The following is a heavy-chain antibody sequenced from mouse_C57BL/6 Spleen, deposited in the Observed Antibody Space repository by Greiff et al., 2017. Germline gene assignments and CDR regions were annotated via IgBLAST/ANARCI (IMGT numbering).Heavy chain of an antibody. V-gene: IGHV7-3*01. Sequence: EVKLQESGGGLVQPGGSLSLSCAASGFTFTDYYMSWVRQPPGRALEWLGFIRNKANGYTTEYSTSVKGRFTISRDNSQSILYLQMNALRADDSATYYCARNMLDYPFDYWGQGTTLTVSS. CDR3: ARNMLDYPFDY. J-gene: IGHJ2*01. D-gene: IGHD2-4*01. CDR2: IRNKANGYTT. CDR1: GFTFTDYY.